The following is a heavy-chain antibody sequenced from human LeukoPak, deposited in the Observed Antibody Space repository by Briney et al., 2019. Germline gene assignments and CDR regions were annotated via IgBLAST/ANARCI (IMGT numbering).Heavy chain of an antibody. J-gene: IGHJ4*02. V-gene: IGHV1-18*04. Sequence: ASVKVSCKASCYTFTSYGISWVRQAPGQGLEWMGWISAYNGNTNYAQKLQGRVTMTTDTSTSTAYMELRSLRSDDTAVYYCARDTAVAGTYGYWGQGTLVTASS. CDR3: ARDTAVAGTYGY. D-gene: IGHD6-19*01. CDR1: CYTFTSYG. CDR2: ISAYNGNT.